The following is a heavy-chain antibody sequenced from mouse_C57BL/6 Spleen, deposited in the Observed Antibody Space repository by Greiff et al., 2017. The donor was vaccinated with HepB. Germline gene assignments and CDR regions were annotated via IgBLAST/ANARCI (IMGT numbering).Heavy chain of an antibody. CDR3: ARTGGSSPFAY. Sequence: QVQLQQPGAELVKPGASVKLSCKASGYTFTSYWMHWVKQRPGQGLEWIGMIHPNSGSTNYNEKFKSKATLTVDKSSSTAYMQLSSLTSEDSAVYYCARTGGSSPFAYWGQGTLVTVSA. J-gene: IGHJ3*01. CDR1: GYTFTSYW. D-gene: IGHD1-1*01. V-gene: IGHV1-64*01. CDR2: IHPNSGST.